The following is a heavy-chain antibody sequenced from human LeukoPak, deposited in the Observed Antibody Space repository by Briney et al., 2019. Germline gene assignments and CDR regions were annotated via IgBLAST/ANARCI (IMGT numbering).Heavy chain of an antibody. D-gene: IGHD6-13*01. CDR1: GGSISSYY. J-gene: IGHJ4*02. V-gene: IGHV4-59*01. CDR3: ARGVYIAAAQYGY. Sequence: PSETLSLTCTVSGGSISSYYWSWIRQPPGKGLEWIGYIYYSGTTNYNPSLKGRVTISVDMSKNQFSLKLSSVTAADTAVYYCARGVYIAAAQYGYWGQGTLVTVSS. CDR2: IYYSGTT.